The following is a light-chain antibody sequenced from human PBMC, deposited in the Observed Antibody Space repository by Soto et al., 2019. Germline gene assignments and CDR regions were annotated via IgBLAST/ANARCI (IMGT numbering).Light chain of an antibody. CDR2: LRS. CDR1: QSLLHNNGYNY. CDR3: MQALQTPCT. V-gene: IGKV2-28*01. J-gene: IGKJ3*01. Sequence: EIVMTQSPLSLPVTPGEPPSISCRSSQSLLHNNGYNYFDWYLQKPGQSPQLLIYLRSSRASGVPDRFSASGSGTDFTLEISSLEAEDVGVYYCMQALQTPCTFGPGTKVDIK.